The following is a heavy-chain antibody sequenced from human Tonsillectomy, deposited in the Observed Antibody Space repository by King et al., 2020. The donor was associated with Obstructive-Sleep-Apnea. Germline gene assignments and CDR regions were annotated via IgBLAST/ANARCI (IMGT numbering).Heavy chain of an antibody. CDR2: ISYDGSNK. D-gene: IGHD1-26*01. J-gene: IGHJ4*02. Sequence: QVQLVESGGGVVQPGRSLRLSCAASGFTFSSYAMHWVRQAPGKGLEWGAVISYDGSNKYYADSVKGRFTISRDNSKNTLYLQMNSLRAEDTAVYYFAREMGSYYGTFDYWGQGTLVTVSS. CDR3: AREMGSYYGTFDY. CDR1: GFTFSSYA. V-gene: IGHV3-30*04.